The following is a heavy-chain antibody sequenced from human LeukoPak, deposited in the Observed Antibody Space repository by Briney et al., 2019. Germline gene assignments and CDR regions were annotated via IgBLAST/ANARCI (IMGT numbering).Heavy chain of an antibody. CDR3: ARDFDPDGYNYGTSGY. V-gene: IGHV3-48*04. D-gene: IGHD5-24*01. Sequence: GGSLRLSCAASGFTFSSYSMNWVRQAPGKGLEWVSYISSSSSTIYYADSVKGRFTISRDNAKNSLYLQMNSLRAEDTAVYYCARDFDPDGYNYGTSGYWGQGTLVTVSS. CDR1: GFTFSSYS. CDR2: ISSSSSTI. J-gene: IGHJ4*02.